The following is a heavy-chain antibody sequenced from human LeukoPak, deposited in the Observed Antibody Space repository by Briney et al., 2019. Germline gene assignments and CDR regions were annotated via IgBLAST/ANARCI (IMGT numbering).Heavy chain of an antibody. D-gene: IGHD5-18*01. CDR3: IRYSYGWHAFDI. CDR1: GFTFSSYA. J-gene: IGHJ3*02. Sequence: GGSLRLSCAASGFTFSSYAMHWVRQAPGKGLEWVAVISYDGSNKYYADSVKGRFPISKHHSKNTLYLQMNSRRAEDTAVNYCIRYSYGWHAFDIWGQGTIVTVSS. CDR2: ISYDGSNK. V-gene: IGHV3-30*04.